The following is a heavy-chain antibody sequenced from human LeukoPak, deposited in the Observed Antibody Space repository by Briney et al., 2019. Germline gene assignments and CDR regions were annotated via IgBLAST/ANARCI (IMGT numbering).Heavy chain of an antibody. CDR3: ARDRGAVTTFFDY. Sequence: ASVKVSCKASGYTFTGYYVHWVRQAPGQGLEWMGWINPNSGGTIYAQNFQGRVTMTRDTSISTAYMELSSLRSDDTAVYYCARDRGAVTTFFDYWGQGTLVTVSS. J-gene: IGHJ4*02. CDR2: INPNSGGT. V-gene: IGHV1-2*02. D-gene: IGHD4-17*01. CDR1: GYTFTGYY.